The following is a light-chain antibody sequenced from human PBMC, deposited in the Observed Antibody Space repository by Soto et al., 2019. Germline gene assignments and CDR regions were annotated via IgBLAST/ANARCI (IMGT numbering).Light chain of an antibody. J-gene: IGKJ1*01. CDR1: QSISSW. V-gene: IGKV1-5*03. Sequence: DIQMTQSPSTLSACVGDRVTITCRASQSISSWLAWYQHKQGKAPKLLIYKASSLESGVPSRFCGSGSGTEFTLTISSLQPDDFATYYCQQYNSYTWTFGQGTKVEIK. CDR3: QQYNSYTWT. CDR2: KAS.